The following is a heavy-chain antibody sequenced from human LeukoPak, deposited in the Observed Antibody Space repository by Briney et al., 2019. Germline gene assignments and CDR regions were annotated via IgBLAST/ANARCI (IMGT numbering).Heavy chain of an antibody. V-gene: IGHV3-74*01. Sequence: AGGSLRLSCAASEFTFSSYWMHWVRQAPGEGLVWVSRINSDGSSTNYADSVNGRFTISRDNAKNTLYLQMNSLRADDTAVYYCVRSMSGRNYLWGQGTLVTVSS. CDR1: EFTFSSYW. D-gene: IGHD3-3*01. CDR3: VRSMSGRNYL. J-gene: IGHJ5*02. CDR2: INSDGSST.